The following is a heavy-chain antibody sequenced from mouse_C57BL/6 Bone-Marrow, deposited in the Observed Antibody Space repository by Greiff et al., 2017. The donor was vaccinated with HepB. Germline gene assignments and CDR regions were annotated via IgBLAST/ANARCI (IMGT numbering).Heavy chain of an antibody. J-gene: IGHJ3*01. CDR3: ARSTMVTRFAY. D-gene: IGHD2-2*01. V-gene: IGHV1-82*01. Sequence: VQLQQSGPELVKPGASVKISCKASGYAFSSSWMNWVKQRPGKGLEWIGRIYPGDGDTNYNGKFKGKATLTADKSSSTAYMQLSSLTSEDSAVYFCARSTMVTRFAYWGQGTLVTVSA. CDR2: IYPGDGDT. CDR1: GYAFSSSW.